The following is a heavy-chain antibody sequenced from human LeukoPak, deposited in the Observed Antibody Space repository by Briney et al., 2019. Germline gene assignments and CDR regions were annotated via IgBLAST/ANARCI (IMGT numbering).Heavy chain of an antibody. D-gene: IGHD6-6*01. CDR3: ASGAAHIYYYYGMDV. J-gene: IGHJ6*02. CDR1: GYTFTIYG. CDR2: ISAYNGNT. V-gene: IGHV1-18*01. Sequence: ASVNVSFTASGYTFTIYGISWVRQAPGQGLEWMGWISAYNGNTNYAQKLQGRVTMTTDTSTSTAYMELRSLRSDDTAVYYCASGAAHIYYYYGMDVWGQGTTVTVSS.